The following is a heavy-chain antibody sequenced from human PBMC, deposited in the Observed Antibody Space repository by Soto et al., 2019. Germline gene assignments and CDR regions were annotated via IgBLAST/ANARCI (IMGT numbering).Heavy chain of an antibody. J-gene: IGHJ5*02. CDR3: ATEGRVWYSTRSFRRDTLFDP. D-gene: IGHD6-13*01. CDR1: GFTFSSYA. CDR2: ILYDGSNQ. V-gene: IGHV3-33*01. Sequence: QVQLVESGGGVVQPGRSLRLSCAASGFTFSSYAMHWVRHAPGKGLEWVAAILYDGSNQYYADAVKGRFTISRDNSKNTLYLQMNSLRVEDTAVYYCATEGRVWYSTRSFRRDTLFDPWGQGTTVTVSS.